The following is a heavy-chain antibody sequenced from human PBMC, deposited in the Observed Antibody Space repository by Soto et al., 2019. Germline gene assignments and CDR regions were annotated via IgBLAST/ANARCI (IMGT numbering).Heavy chain of an antibody. CDR1: GGTFSSYA. CDR3: ARDRLDTAMVDYYYYGMDV. Sequence: ASVKVSCKASGGTFSSYAISWVRQAPGQGLEWMGGIIPIFGTANYAQKFQGRVTITADESTSTAYMELSSLRSEDTAVYYCARDRLDTAMVDYYYYGMDVWGQGTTVTVSS. CDR2: IIPIFGTA. V-gene: IGHV1-69*13. J-gene: IGHJ6*02. D-gene: IGHD5-18*01.